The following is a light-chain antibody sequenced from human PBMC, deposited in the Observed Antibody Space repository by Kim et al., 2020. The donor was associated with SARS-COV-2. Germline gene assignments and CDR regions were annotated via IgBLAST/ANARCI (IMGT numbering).Light chain of an antibody. J-gene: IGKJ2*02. CDR1: QSVSSSY. V-gene: IGKV3-20*01. CDR3: QQYGVSPGT. Sequence: EIVLTQSPGTLSLSPGERATLSCRASQSVSSSYLAWYQQKPGQAPRLLIYGASSRATGIPDRFSGSGSGTDFTLTISRLEPEDFAVYYCQQYGVSPGTFGQGTSWRS. CDR2: GAS.